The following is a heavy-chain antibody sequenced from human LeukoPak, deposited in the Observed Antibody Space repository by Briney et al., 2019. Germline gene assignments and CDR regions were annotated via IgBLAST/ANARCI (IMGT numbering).Heavy chain of an antibody. CDR3: ARGDYGSGSYYISRQYYFDY. CDR1: GDSVSSNSAA. V-gene: IGHV6-1*01. D-gene: IGHD3-10*01. Sequence: SQTLSLTCAISGDSVSSNSAAWNWIRQSPSRGLEWLGRTYYRSKWYNDYAVSVKSRITINPDTSKNQFSLQLNSVTPEDTAVYYCARGDYGSGSYYISRQYYFDYWGQGTLVTVSS. CDR2: TYYRSKWYN. J-gene: IGHJ4*02.